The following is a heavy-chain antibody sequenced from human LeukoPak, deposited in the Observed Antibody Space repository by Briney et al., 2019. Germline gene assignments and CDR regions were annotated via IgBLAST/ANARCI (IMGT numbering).Heavy chain of an antibody. J-gene: IGHJ3*02. CDR1: GFSLSRNG. D-gene: IGHD6-13*01. V-gene: IGHV3-30*02. Sequence: GGSLRLSCATSGFSLSRNGMHWVRQAPGQGLEWVAFILSDGSYEYYADSVKGRFTISRDNAKNSLYLQMNSLRAEDTAVYYCARDFQADDAFDIWGQGTMVTVSS. CDR3: ARDFQADDAFDI. CDR2: ILSDGSYE.